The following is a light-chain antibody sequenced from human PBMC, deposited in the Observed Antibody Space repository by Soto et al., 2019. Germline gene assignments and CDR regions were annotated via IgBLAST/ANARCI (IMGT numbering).Light chain of an antibody. CDR1: SSDVGAYNY. CDR3: ISYTSSSTWV. Sequence: QSALTQPASVPGSPGQSITISCTGTSSDVGAYNYVSWYQQHPGKAPKLMIYEVSNRPSGVSDRFSGSRSGNTASLTISGLQAEDESDYYCISYTSSSTWVFGGGTKLTVL. J-gene: IGLJ3*02. CDR2: EVS. V-gene: IGLV2-14*01.